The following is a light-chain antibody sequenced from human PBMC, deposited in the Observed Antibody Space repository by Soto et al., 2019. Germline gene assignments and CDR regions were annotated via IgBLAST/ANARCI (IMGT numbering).Light chain of an antibody. Sequence: IVLTQSPGTLSLSPGERAALSCRASQTVTSTYLAWYQQKPGQAPRLLIYGASSRATDIPDRFSGSGSGTDFTLTISRLEPEDFAVYYCQHYGDTPPGFGQGTKVDIK. CDR1: QTVTSTY. CDR3: QHYGDTPPG. J-gene: IGKJ1*01. V-gene: IGKV3-20*01. CDR2: GAS.